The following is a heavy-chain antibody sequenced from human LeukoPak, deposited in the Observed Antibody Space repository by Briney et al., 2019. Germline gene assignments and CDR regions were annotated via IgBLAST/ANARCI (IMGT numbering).Heavy chain of an antibody. V-gene: IGHV4-39*01. CDR2: IYYSGTT. Sequence: SETLPLTCTVTGGSITTKDHYWGWIRQPPGKGLEWIASIYYSGTTYHNPSLKSRVTISVDTSKSQFSLKLSSVTAADTAVYFRAELQARGARNSIDYWGQGTLVTVSS. CDR3: AELQARGARNSIDY. J-gene: IGHJ4*02. D-gene: IGHD4-23*01. CDR1: GGSITTKDHY.